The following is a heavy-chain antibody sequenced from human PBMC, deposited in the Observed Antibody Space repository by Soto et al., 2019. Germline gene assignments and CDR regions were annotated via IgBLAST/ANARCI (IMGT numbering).Heavy chain of an antibody. J-gene: IGHJ4*02. V-gene: IGHV3-15*01. CDR1: GFTFSNAW. CDR3: MPGGYLGRY. D-gene: IGHD5-18*01. Sequence: GRSLRLSCAASGFTFSNAWMSWVRQAPGKGLEWVGRIKSKTDGGTTDYAAPVKGRFTISRDDSKNTLYLQMNSLETEDTAGYYCMPGGYLGRYWGQRTLVTVSS. CDR2: IKSKTDGGTT.